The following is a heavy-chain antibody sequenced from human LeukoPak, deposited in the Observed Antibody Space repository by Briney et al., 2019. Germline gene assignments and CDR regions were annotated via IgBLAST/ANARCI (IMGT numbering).Heavy chain of an antibody. Sequence: GESLKISCKGSGYSLTSYWIGRVRQMPAKGLEWMGIIYPGDSDTRYSPSFQGQVTISADKSISTAYLQWSSLKASDTAIYYCARRSDYGGNSDWGQGTLVTVSS. CDR3: ARRSDYGGNSD. CDR2: IYPGDSDT. J-gene: IGHJ4*02. CDR1: GYSLTSYW. D-gene: IGHD4-23*01. V-gene: IGHV5-51*01.